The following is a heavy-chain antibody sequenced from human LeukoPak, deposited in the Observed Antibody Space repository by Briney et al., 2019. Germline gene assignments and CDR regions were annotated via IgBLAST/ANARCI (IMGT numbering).Heavy chain of an antibody. D-gene: IGHD3-10*01. CDR1: GFSFRSHV. J-gene: IGHJ6*02. Sequence: GGSLRLSCAASGFSFRSHVIHWVRQAPGEGLDWVAMISYDGNNKYHADSVKGRFTISRDNSKSTLYLQMNSLRAEDTAVYHCARDQYGSGSWLTGMGVWGQGTTVTVSS. V-gene: IGHV3-30*04. CDR3: ARDQYGSGSWLTGMGV. CDR2: ISYDGNNK.